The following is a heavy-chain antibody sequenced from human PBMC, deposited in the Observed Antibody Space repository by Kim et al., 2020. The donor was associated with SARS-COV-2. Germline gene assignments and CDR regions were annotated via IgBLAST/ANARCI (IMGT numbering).Heavy chain of an antibody. D-gene: IGHD5-12*01. J-gene: IGHJ4*02. Sequence: GGSLRLSCAASGFTFSSYGMHWVRQAPGKGLEWVAVIWYDGSNKYYADSVKGRFTISRDNSKNTLYLQMNSLRAEDTAVYYCARDLMIDDYERKEYWGQGTLVTVSS. CDR1: GFTFSSYG. CDR2: IWYDGSNK. CDR3: ARDLMIDDYERKEY. V-gene: IGHV3-33*01.